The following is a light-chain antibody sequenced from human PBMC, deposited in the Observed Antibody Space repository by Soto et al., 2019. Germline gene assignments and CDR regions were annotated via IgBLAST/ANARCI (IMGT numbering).Light chain of an antibody. V-gene: IGLV2-14*01. CDR3: SSYTSSSTLVV. CDR2: DVI. CDR1: SSDVGGYNY. Sequence: QSALTQPASVSASPGQSITISCTGTSSDVGGYNYVSWYQQHPGKAPKLMIYDVIDRPSGVSNRFSGSKSGNTASLTISGLQAEVEADYYCSSYTSSSTLVVFGGGTKLTVL. J-gene: IGLJ2*01.